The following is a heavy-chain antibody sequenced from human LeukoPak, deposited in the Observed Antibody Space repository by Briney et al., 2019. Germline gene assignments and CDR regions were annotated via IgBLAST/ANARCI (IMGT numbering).Heavy chain of an antibody. CDR2: IHPNSGGT. Sequence: GASVKLSCKASGYTFTDYYLHWVRQAPGQGLEWMGWIHPNSGGTNYAQKFQGRVAMTRDTSISTAYMELSSLRSDDTAVYYCARLAAVPGWGQGTLVTVSS. J-gene: IGHJ1*01. CDR3: ARLAAVPG. CDR1: GYTFTDYY. D-gene: IGHD6-19*01. V-gene: IGHV1-2*02.